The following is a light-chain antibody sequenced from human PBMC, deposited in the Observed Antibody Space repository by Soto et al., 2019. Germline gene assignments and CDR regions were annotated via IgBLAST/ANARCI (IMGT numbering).Light chain of an antibody. Sequence: EIVLTQTPLSLSVTPGQPASISCQSSQSLRRHDGRTFLYWYLQKSGQPPQLLIYEVSNRFSGVPKRFSGSGSGPDFTLKISRVEAEDVGVYYCMQSLQLPQTFGQGTRLEIK. CDR3: MQSLQLPQT. CDR2: EVS. V-gene: IGKV2D-29*01. J-gene: IGKJ2*01. CDR1: QSLRRHDGRTF.